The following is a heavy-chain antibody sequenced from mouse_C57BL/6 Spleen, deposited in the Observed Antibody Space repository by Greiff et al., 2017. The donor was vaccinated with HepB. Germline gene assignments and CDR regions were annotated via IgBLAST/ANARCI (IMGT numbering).Heavy chain of an antibody. CDR1: GYAFSSSW. J-gene: IGHJ1*03. D-gene: IGHD2-4*01. V-gene: IGHV1-82*01. CDR2: IYPGDGDT. CDR3: AKIYYDLRYWYFDV. Sequence: QVQLKESGPELVKPGASVKISCKASGYAFSSSWMNWVKQRPGKGLEWIGRIYPGDGDTNYNGKFKGKATLTADKSSSTAYMQLSSLTSEDSAVYFCAKIYYDLRYWYFDVWGTGTTVTVSS.